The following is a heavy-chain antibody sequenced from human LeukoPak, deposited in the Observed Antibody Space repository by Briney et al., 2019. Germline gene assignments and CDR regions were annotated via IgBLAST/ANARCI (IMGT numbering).Heavy chain of an antibody. CDR1: GFTFNTVW. CDR2: INHNGTEK. V-gene: IGHV3-7*01. D-gene: IGHD3-10*01. J-gene: IGHJ4*02. CDR3: ARDGGDLWPLDE. Sequence: GGSLRLSCAASGFTFNTVWMTWVRQAPGKGLEWVANINHNGTEKYYMDSVGGGFTISRENDKNSLSLEMKSLRLDDTAVYSCARDGGDLWPLDEWGRGTLVTVSS.